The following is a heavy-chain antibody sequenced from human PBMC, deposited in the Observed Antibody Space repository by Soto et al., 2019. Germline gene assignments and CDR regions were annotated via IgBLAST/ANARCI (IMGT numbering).Heavy chain of an antibody. D-gene: IGHD3-10*01. CDR2: VSGSGGST. CDR3: AKDPSLLWFGELSLHYFDY. J-gene: IGHJ4*02. Sequence: LRLSCAASGFTFSSYAMSWVRQAPGKGLGWVSAVSGSGGSTYYADSVKGRFTISRDNSKNTLYLQLNSLRAEDTAVYYCAKDPSLLWFGELSLHYFDYWGQGTLVTVSS. V-gene: IGHV3-23*01. CDR1: GFTFSSYA.